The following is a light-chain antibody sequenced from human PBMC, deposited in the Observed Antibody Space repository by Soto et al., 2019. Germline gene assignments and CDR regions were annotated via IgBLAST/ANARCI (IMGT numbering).Light chain of an antibody. J-gene: IGKJ1*01. CDR1: QGVGSW. Sequence: DMKMTQSPSSVSASVGDRVTITCRASQGVGSWVAWYQQKPGKAPKILIYAASNLQSGVPSRFSGSGSGTEFTLTISSLQPDDFATYYCQQYGAFGQGTKVDIK. V-gene: IGKV1-12*01. CDR2: AAS. CDR3: QQYGA.